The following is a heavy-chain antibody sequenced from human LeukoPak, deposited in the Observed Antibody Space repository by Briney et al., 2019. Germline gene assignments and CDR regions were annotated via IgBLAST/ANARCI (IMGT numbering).Heavy chain of an antibody. CDR3: ARDDALGDNALDI. V-gene: IGHV3-30*07. J-gene: IGHJ3*02. D-gene: IGHD3-16*01. Sequence: DSVKGRFTISRDNSKSTLFLQMNSLRAEDTAVYYCARDDALGDNALDIWGQGTMVTVSS.